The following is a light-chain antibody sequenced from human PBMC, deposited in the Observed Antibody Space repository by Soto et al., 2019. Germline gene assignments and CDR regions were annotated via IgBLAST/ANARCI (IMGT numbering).Light chain of an antibody. CDR2: AAS. V-gene: IGKV1-39*01. CDR1: QSVGGH. Sequence: DTRLTQSPSTLSLSLGERVTLSCRASQSVGGHLAWYQQKPGKAPKLLIYAASSLASGVPARFSGSGSGTDFTLTISSLQPEDFATYYCQQGNSAPWTFGQGTKVDIK. J-gene: IGKJ1*01. CDR3: QQGNSAPWT.